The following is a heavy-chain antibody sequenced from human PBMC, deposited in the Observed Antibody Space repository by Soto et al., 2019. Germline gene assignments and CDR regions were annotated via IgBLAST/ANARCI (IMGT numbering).Heavy chain of an antibody. CDR1: GGTFSSYA. J-gene: IGHJ4*02. CDR2: IIPIFGTA. CDR3: ARIRWSDSAMVSFFDD. V-gene: IGHV1-69*01. Sequence: QVQLVQSGAEVKKPGSSVKVSCKASGGTFSSYAISWVRQAPGQGLEWMGGIIPIFGTANYAQKFQGRVTLTADESTSTAYMELSSLRSEDTAVYYCARIRWSDSAMVSFFDDWGQGTLVTVSS. D-gene: IGHD5-18*01.